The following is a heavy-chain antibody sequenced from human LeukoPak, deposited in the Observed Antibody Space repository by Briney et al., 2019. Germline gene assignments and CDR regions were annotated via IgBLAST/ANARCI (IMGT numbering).Heavy chain of an antibody. CDR2: IFASGGDT. J-gene: IGHJ4*02. D-gene: IGHD6-13*01. CDR3: SKDAACCEY. V-gene: IGHV3-23*01. CDR1: GLTVSSYS. Sequence: GESLRLSCVVSGLTVSSYSMSWVRQAPGKGLEWVSGIFASGGDTWHDDSVKGRFTTLTNNTKNTPFLLKNSLRVDAAAIYYYSKDAACCEYWGQGTRVTVSS.